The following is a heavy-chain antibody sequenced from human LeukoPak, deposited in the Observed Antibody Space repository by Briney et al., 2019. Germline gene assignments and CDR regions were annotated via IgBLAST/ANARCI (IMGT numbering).Heavy chain of an antibody. D-gene: IGHD3-22*01. CDR1: GGSISSSNYY. J-gene: IGHJ4*02. CDR2: IYYSGSA. Sequence: PSETLSLTCTVSGGSISSSNYYWGWIRQPPGEGLEWFGSIYYSGSAYYNPSLKSRVTISVDTSKNQFSLKLSSVTAADTAVYYCARGSGYYFGDFDYWGQGTLVTVSS. V-gene: IGHV4-39*01. CDR3: ARGSGYYFGDFDY.